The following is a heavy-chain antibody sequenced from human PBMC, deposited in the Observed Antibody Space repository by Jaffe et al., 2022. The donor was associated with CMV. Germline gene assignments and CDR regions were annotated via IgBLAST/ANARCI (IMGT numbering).Heavy chain of an antibody. V-gene: IGHV2-26*01. J-gene: IGHJ4*02. Sequence: QVTLKESGPVLVKPTETLTLTCTVSGFSLSNARMGVSWIRQPPGKALEWLAHIFSNDEKSYSTSLKSRLTISKDTSKSQVVLTMTNMDPVDTATYYCARTSYGDSEDYWGQGTLVTVSS. CDR1: GFSLSNARMG. CDR2: IFSNDEK. D-gene: IGHD4-17*01. CDR3: ARTSYGDSEDY.